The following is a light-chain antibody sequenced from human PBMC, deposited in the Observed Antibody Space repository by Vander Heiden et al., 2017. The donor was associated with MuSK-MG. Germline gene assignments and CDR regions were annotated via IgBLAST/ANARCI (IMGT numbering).Light chain of an antibody. CDR3: AAWNDTREGVM. CDR1: RSHFGSST. V-gene: IGLV1-44*01. Sequence: QSVLTQPPSASGTPGQRVTISCSGHRSHFGSSTVNWYQQHTGAAPKLIIYFNSLRPSGVPDRFSGSKSGTSASLAISGLQSEDEGDYYCAAWNDTREGVMFGGGTKLTVL. CDR2: FNS. J-gene: IGLJ3*02.